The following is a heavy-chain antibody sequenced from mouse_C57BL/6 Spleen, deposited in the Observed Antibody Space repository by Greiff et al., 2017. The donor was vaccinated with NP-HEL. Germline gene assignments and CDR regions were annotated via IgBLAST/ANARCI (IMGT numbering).Heavy chain of an antibody. CDR1: GYTFTSYW. Sequence: QVQLQQPGTELVKPGASVKLSCKASGYTFTSYWMHWVKQRPGQGLEWIGNINPSNGGTNYNEKFKSKATLTVDKSSSTAYMQLSSLTSEDSAVYYCARCPGSSYVWYFDVWGTGTTVTVSS. D-gene: IGHD1-1*01. CDR2: INPSNGGT. J-gene: IGHJ1*03. V-gene: IGHV1-53*01. CDR3: ARCPGSSYVWYFDV.